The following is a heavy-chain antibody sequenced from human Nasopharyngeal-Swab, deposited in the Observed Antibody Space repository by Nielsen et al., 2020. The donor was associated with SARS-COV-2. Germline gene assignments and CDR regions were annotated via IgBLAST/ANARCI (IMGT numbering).Heavy chain of an antibody. CDR3: ARGPWKQWLVLLVASPFDY. Sequence: GGSLRLSCAASGFTFSSYGMHWVRQAPGKGLEWVAVISYDGSNKYYADSVKGRFTISRDNSKNTLYLQMNSLRAEDTAVYYCARGPWKQWLVLLVASPFDYWGQGTRVTVSS. CDR1: GFTFSSYG. J-gene: IGHJ4*02. V-gene: IGHV3-30*03. D-gene: IGHD6-19*01. CDR2: ISYDGSNK.